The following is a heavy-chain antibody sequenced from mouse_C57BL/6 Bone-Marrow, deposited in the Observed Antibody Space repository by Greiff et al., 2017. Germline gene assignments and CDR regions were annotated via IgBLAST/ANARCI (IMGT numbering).Heavy chain of an antibody. CDR3: ARESIYYGNYVGFAY. J-gene: IGHJ3*01. CDR1: GYTFTSYW. Sequence: QVQLQQPGAELVKPGASVKMSCKASGYTFTSYWITWVKQRPGQGLEWIGDIYPGSGSTNNNEKFKSKATLTVDTSSSTAYMQLSSLTSEDSAVYYCARESIYYGNYVGFAYWGQGTLVTVSA. D-gene: IGHD2-1*01. CDR2: IYPGSGST. V-gene: IGHV1-55*01.